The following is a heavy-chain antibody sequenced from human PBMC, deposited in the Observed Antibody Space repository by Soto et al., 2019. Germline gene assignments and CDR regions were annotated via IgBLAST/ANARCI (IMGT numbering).Heavy chain of an antibody. D-gene: IGHD2-15*01. CDR1: GFTFSSYA. J-gene: IGHJ6*02. CDR3: ARDDLYIVVVVAATHNYYGMDV. CDR2: ISYDGSNK. V-gene: IGHV3-30-3*01. Sequence: QVQLVESGGGVVQPGRSLRLSCAASGFTFSSYAMHWVRQAPGKGLEWVAVISYDGSNKYYADSVKGRFTISRDNSKNTLYLQMNSLRAEDTAVYYCARDDLYIVVVVAATHNYYGMDVWGQGTTVTVSS.